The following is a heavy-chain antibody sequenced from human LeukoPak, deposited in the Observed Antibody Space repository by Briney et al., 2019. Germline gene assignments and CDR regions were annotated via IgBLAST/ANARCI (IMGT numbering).Heavy chain of an antibody. CDR1: GFTFSSYS. Sequence: GGSLRLSCAASGFTFSSYSMNWVRQAPGKGLEWVSSISSSSSYIYYADSVKGRFTISRDNAKNSLYLQMNSLRAEDTAVYYCARGEGSLNAFDIWAKGQWSPSLQ. CDR3: ARGEGSLNAFDI. CDR2: ISSSSSYI. J-gene: IGHJ3*02. V-gene: IGHV3-21*01. D-gene: IGHD2-21*01.